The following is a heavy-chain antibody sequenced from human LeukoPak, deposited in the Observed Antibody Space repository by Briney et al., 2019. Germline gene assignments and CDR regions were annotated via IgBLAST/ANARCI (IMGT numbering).Heavy chain of an antibody. CDR2: INSDGSSR. D-gene: IGHD1-26*01. Sequence: GGSLRLSCAAFGSTFSSYRMHWVRQAPGKGLVWVLRINSDGSSRHYADSVKGRFTISRDNAKNTLYLQMNSLRADDTAVYYCARVEKKLIVGSTNHWFDPWGQGTLVTVSS. CDR1: GSTFSSYR. CDR3: ARVEKKLIVGSTNHWFDP. J-gene: IGHJ5*02. V-gene: IGHV3-74*01.